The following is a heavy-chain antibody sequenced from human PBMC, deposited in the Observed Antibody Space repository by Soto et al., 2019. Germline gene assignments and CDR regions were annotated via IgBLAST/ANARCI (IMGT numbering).Heavy chain of an antibody. J-gene: IGHJ5*02. V-gene: IGHV1-46*03. Sequence: QVQLVQSGAEVKKPGASVKVSCKASGYTFTSYYMHWVRQAPGQGLEWMGIINPSGGSTSYGQKFRGRVTMTRDTSTSTVYMELSSLRSEDTAVYYCARDGYCSSTSCYGGGNWFDPWGQGTLVTVSS. CDR1: GYTFTSYY. D-gene: IGHD2-2*03. CDR3: ARDGYCSSTSCYGGGNWFDP. CDR2: INPSGGST.